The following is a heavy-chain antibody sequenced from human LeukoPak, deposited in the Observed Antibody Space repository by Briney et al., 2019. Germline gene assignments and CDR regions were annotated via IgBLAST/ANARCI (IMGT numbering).Heavy chain of an antibody. CDR1: VGSIRSYN. V-gene: IGHV4-4*07. CDR2: IYTSGST. CDR3: ARELPRFDP. D-gene: IGHD2-15*01. J-gene: IGHJ5*02. Sequence: SETLSLTCTVSVGSIRSYNWCWIRQPPGKGLEWIGRIYTSGSTNYTPSLKSRVTMSADPSKNQFSLKLSSVTAADTAVYYCARELPRFDPWGQGTLVTVSS.